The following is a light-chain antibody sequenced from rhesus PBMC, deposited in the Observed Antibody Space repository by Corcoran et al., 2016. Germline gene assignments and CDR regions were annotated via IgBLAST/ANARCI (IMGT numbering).Light chain of an antibody. J-gene: IGKJ1*01. Sequence: DIQMTQSPSSLSASVGDRVTITCQASQSISNWLAWYQQKPGKAPKLLIYKASSWQRGVPSRFSGSGAGTDFTLTSSSLQPEDFATNDCQQYNRAPTFGQGTKVEIK. CDR1: QSISNW. CDR3: QQYNRAPT. CDR2: KAS. V-gene: IGKV1-21*01.